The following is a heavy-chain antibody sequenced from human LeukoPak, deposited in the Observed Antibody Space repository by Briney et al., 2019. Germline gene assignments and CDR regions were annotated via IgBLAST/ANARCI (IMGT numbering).Heavy chain of an antibody. V-gene: IGHV3-73*01. CDR3: ARDRRMFDP. Sequence: GGSLRLSCAASGFTFSGSAMHWVRQASGKGLEWVGRIRSKANSYATAYAASVKGRFTISRDDSKNTAYLQMNSLKTEDTAVYYCARDRRMFDPWGQGTLVTVSS. CDR2: IRSKANSYAT. J-gene: IGHJ5*02. CDR1: GFTFSGSA.